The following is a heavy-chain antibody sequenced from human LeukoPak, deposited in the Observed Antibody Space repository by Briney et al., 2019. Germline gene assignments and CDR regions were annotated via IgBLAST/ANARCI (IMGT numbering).Heavy chain of an antibody. V-gene: IGHV3-30*02. Sequence: PGGSLRLSCAASGFTFRSYGMHWVRQATGKGLGWVAFIRYDETDKYYADSVKGRFTISRDNSKNTLYLQMSSLRAEDTAVYYCAKATNYYYMDVWGKGTTVTVSS. CDR2: IRYDETDK. CDR3: AKATNYYYMDV. J-gene: IGHJ6*03. CDR1: GFTFRSYG.